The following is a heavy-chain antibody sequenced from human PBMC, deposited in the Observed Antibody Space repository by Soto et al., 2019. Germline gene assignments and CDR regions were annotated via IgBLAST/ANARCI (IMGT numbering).Heavy chain of an antibody. CDR3: ARESRVSNCFDY. D-gene: IGHD1-1*01. V-gene: IGHV4-34*01. J-gene: IGHJ4*01. CDR2: INHSGST. Sequence: PSETLSLTCAVYGGSFSGYYWTWIRQSPGKGLEWIGEINHSGSTNYNPSLKSRVSLSVDTSTNRFSLQLVSVTAADTATYFCARESRVSNCFDYWGHGTLVTVSS. CDR1: GGSFSGYY.